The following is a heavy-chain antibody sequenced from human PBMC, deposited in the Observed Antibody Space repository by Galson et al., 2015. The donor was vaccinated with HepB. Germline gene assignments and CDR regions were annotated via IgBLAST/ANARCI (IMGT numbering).Heavy chain of an antibody. D-gene: IGHD1-26*01. V-gene: IGHV6-1*01. J-gene: IGHJ3*01. CDR1: GDSVSGVSAA. Sequence: CAISGDSVSGVSAAWNWIRQSASRGLEWLGRTYYRSKWNNDYALSVKGRIIINADTSRNQVSLQLTSVTPEDTAVYYCARDVGASPGAWSDAFDFWGQGTVVSVSS. CDR2: TYYRSKWNN. CDR3: ARDVGASPGAWSDAFDF.